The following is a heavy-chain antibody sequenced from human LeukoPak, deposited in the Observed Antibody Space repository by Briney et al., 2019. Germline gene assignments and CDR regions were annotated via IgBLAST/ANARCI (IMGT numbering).Heavy chain of an antibody. CDR2: IWYDGSNK. CDR3: AGEYDILTGYDEYFQH. J-gene: IGHJ1*01. Sequence: GGSLRLSCAASGFTFSSYGMHWARQAPGKGLEWVAVIWYDGSNKYYADSVKGRFTISRDNSKNTLYLQMNSLRAEDTAVYYCAGEYDILTGYDEYFQHWGQGTLVTVSS. D-gene: IGHD3-9*01. CDR1: GFTFSSYG. V-gene: IGHV3-33*01.